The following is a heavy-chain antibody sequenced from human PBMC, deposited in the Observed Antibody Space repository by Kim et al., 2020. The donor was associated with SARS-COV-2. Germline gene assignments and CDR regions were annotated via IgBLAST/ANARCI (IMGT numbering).Heavy chain of an antibody. CDR3: ARDGTTRNGGYYFDC. J-gene: IGHJ4*02. Sequence: QTFQGRVTITRDASASTAYMELSSLRSEDTAVYYCARDGTTRNGGYYFDCWGQGALVTVSS. D-gene: IGHD1-1*01. V-gene: IGHV1-3*01.